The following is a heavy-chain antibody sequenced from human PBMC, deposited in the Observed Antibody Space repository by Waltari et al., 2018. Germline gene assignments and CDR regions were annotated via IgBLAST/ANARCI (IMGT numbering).Heavy chain of an antibody. V-gene: IGHV4-59*01. CDR3: APYGSGSHDSWFDP. D-gene: IGHD3-10*01. CDR2: IYYKWVS. J-gene: IGHJ5*02. Sequence: QVQLQESGPGLVKPSETLSLTCTVSGVSISSYYWSWIRQPPGKGLEWIGEIYYKWVSHYNPYLKSRVTISLDTSKNQFSLTLTSVTAADTAVYYCAPYGSGSHDSWFDPWGQGTLVTVSS. CDR1: GVSISSYY.